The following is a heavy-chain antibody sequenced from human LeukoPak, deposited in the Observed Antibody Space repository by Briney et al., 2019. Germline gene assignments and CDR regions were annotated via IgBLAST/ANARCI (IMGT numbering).Heavy chain of an antibody. Sequence: SETLSLTCTVSAGSISSSSYYWGWIRQPPGKGLEWIGSIYYSGSTYYNPSLESRFTISVDTSKNQFSLKLSSVTAADTAVYYFARRDYDILTGYYYFDYWGQGTLVTVSS. CDR3: ARRDYDILTGYYYFDY. V-gene: IGHV4-39*01. CDR2: IYYSGST. D-gene: IGHD3-9*01. J-gene: IGHJ4*02. CDR1: AGSISSSSYY.